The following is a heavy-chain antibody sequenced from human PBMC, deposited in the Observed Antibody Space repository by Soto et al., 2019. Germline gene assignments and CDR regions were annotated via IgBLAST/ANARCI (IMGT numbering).Heavy chain of an antibody. V-gene: IGHV4-4*02. CDR3: ATSRGITMVRGIFHYGMDV. CDR2: IYHSGTT. CDR1: GGSISSSIW. J-gene: IGHJ6*02. Sequence: QVQLQESGPGLVKPSGTLSLTCAVSGGSISSSIWWSWVRQHPGKGLEWIGEIYHSGTTTYNPSLKSPITISVDKSKNQFSLKLSSVTAADTAVYYCATSRGITMVRGIFHYGMDVWGQGTTVTVSS. D-gene: IGHD3-10*01.